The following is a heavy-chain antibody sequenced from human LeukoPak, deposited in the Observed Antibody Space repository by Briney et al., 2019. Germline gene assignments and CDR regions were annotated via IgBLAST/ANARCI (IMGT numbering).Heavy chain of an antibody. V-gene: IGHV3-23*01. D-gene: IGHD6-6*01. J-gene: IGHJ4*02. Sequence: PGGSLRLSCAMSGFTFTNNAMTWVRQAPGKGLEWVSTIGGGDVEIHYADSVKGRFTISRDNSKNTLDLQMNSLRLEDTAVYYCAKVAPSRQLVEYFDCWGQGALVTVSS. CDR3: AKVAPSRQLVEYFDC. CDR1: GFTFTNNA. CDR2: IGGGDVEI.